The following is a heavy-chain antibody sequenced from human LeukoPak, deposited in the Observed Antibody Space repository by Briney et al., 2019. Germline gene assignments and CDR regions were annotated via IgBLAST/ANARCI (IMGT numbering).Heavy chain of an antibody. V-gene: IGHV3-30*02. J-gene: IGHJ6*03. D-gene: IGHD3-10*01. CDR2: IRYDGSNK. CDR3: ADGSYFGDSYYYYMDV. CDR1: GFTFSSYG. Sequence: GGSLRLSCAASGFTFSSYGMHWVRQAPGKGLEWVAFIRYDGSNKYCADSVKGRFTISRDNSKNTLYLQMNSLRAEDTAVYYCADGSYFGDSYYYYMDVWGKGTTVTVSS.